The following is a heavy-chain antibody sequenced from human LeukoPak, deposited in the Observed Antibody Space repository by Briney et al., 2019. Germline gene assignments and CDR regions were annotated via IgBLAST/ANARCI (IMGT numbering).Heavy chain of an antibody. V-gene: IGHV4-39*07. D-gene: IGHD3-10*01. J-gene: IGHJ5*02. CDR1: GGSISSYY. CDR2: IYYSGST. Sequence: SETLSLTCTVSGGSISSYYWGWIRQPPGKGLEWIGSIYYSGSTYYNPSLKSRVTISVDTSKNQFSLKLSSVTAADTAVYYCARVGMVRGQRWFDPWGQGTLVTVSS. CDR3: ARVGMVRGQRWFDP.